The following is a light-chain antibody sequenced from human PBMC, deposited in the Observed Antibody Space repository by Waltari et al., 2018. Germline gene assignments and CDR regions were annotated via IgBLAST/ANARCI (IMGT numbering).Light chain of an antibody. CDR3: QQYNSYPLT. CDR2: QAY. V-gene: IGKV1-5*03. CDR1: QDINTW. J-gene: IGKJ4*01. Sequence: DIQMTQSPSTLSASVGDTVTAPCRASQDINTWLAWYQQKPEKTPKLIIYQAYNLETGVPPRFSGYASGTEFTLTISSLQPDDYATYYCQQYNSYPLTFGGGTKVEIK.